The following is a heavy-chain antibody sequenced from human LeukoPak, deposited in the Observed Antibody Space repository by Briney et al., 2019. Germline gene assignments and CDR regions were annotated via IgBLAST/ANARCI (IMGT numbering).Heavy chain of an antibody. CDR1: GFTFSSYA. Sequence: GGSLRLSCAASGFTFSSYAMSWVRQAPGKGLEWVSATSGSGGSTYYADSVKGRFTISRDNSKNTLYLQMNSLRAEDTAVYYCAKASYCSGGSCYYRDWGQGTLVTVSS. J-gene: IGHJ4*02. CDR3: AKASYCSGGSCYYRD. D-gene: IGHD2-15*01. V-gene: IGHV3-23*01. CDR2: TSGSGGST.